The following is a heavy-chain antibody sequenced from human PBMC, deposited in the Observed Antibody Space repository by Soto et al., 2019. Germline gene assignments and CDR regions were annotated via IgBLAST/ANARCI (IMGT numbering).Heavy chain of an antibody. CDR2: FDPEDGET. Sequence: PSVKVSCKVSGYTLTELSMHWVRQAPGKGLEWMGGFDPEDGETIYAQKFQGRVTMTEDTSTDTAYMELSSLRSEDTAVYYCATWGRESSSGWYSDAFDIRGQGTMVTVSS. CDR3: ATWGRESSSGWYSDAFDI. V-gene: IGHV1-24*01. CDR1: GYTLTELS. J-gene: IGHJ3*02. D-gene: IGHD6-19*01.